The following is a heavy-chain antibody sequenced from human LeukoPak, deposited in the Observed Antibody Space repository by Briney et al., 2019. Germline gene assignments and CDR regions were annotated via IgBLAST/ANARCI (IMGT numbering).Heavy chain of an antibody. CDR1: GGSFSGYY. J-gene: IGHJ4*02. Sequence: SETLSLTCAVYGGSFSGYYWSWIRQPPGKGLEWIGEINHSGSTNYNPSLKSRVTISVDTSKNQFSLKLSSVTAADTAVYYCARGAAYYYGSGSYLTFDYWGQGTLVTVSS. D-gene: IGHD3-10*01. CDR2: INHSGST. V-gene: IGHV4-34*01. CDR3: ARGAAYYYGSGSYLTFDY.